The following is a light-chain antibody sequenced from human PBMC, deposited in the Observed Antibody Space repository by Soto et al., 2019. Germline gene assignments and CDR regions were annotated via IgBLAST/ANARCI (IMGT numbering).Light chain of an antibody. CDR2: AAS. CDR1: RSVSSN. CDR3: QHYNIRT. Sequence: EIVMTQSPATLSVSPGERATLSCRASRSVSSNLAWYQQKPGQAPRLLIYAASTRATGIPARFSGSGSGTEFTLTISSLQSEDFAVYYCQHYNIRTFGQGTKLEIK. V-gene: IGKV3-15*01. J-gene: IGKJ2*01.